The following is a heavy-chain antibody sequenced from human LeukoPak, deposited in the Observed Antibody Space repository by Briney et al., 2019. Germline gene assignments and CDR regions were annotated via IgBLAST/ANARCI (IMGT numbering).Heavy chain of an antibody. D-gene: IGHD3-22*01. CDR1: GFTFSSYW. V-gene: IGHV3-7*01. CDR2: IKQDGSEK. Sequence: QPGGSLRLSCAASGFTFSSYWMSWVRQAPGKGLEWVVNIKQDGSEKYYVDSVKGRFTISRDNAKNSLYLQMNSLRAEDTAVYYCARNYYDSSGYWTPDYWGQGTLVTVSS. J-gene: IGHJ4*02. CDR3: ARNYYDSSGYWTPDY.